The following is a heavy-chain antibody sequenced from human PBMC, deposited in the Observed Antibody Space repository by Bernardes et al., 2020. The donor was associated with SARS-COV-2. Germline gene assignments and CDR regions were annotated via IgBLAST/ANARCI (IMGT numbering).Heavy chain of an antibody. J-gene: IGHJ3*02. V-gene: IGHV3-9*01. D-gene: IGHD3-10*01. CDR3: ANLGTGFGQTAFDI. CDR1: GFTFDDYA. CDR2: ISWNSGSI. Sequence: GGSLRLSCAASGFTFDDYAMHWVRQAPGKGLEWVSGISWNSGSIGYADSVKGRFTISRDNAKNSLYLQMNSLRAEDTALYYCANLGTGFGQTAFDIWGQGTMVTVSS.